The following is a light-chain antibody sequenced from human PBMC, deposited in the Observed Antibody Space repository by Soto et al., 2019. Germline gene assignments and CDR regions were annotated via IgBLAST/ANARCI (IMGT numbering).Light chain of an antibody. CDR3: SSYGGYNNVV. V-gene: IGLV2-8*01. CDR1: SSDLGGYNY. CDR2: EVN. Sequence: QSVLTQPPSASGSPGQSVTISCTGTSSDLGGYNYVSWFQQHPGKAPKLIIHEVNQRPSGVPDRFSGSKSANTASLTVSGLQAEDEATYYCSSYGGYNNVVFGTGTKVTVL. J-gene: IGLJ1*01.